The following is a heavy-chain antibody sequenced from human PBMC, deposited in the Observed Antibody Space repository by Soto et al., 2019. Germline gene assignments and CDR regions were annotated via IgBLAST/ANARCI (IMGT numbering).Heavy chain of an antibody. CDR3: AREFPHYESSDSYFDY. J-gene: IGHJ4*02. D-gene: IGHD3-22*01. CDR1: GDSVSGNSAA. V-gene: IGHV6-1*01. Sequence: PSQTLSLTCAISGDSVSGNSAAWNWIRQSPSRGLEWLGRTYYRSKWYNDYAVSVKSRITVTPDTSKNQFSLHLNSVTPEDTAVYYCAREFPHYESSDSYFDYWGQGALVTVS. CDR2: TYYRSKWYN.